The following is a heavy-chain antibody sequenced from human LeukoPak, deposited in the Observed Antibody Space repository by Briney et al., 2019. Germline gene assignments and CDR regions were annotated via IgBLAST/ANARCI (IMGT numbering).Heavy chain of an antibody. CDR2: IIPIFGTA. V-gene: IGHV1-69*13. CDR3: ASSSLYYYYMDV. CDR1: GYTFTSYD. Sequence: ASVKVSCKASGYTFTSYDISWVRQAPGQGLEWMGGIIPIFGTANYAQKFQGRVTITADESTSTAYMELSSLRSEDTAVYYCASSSLYYYYMDVWGKGTTVTVSS. J-gene: IGHJ6*03.